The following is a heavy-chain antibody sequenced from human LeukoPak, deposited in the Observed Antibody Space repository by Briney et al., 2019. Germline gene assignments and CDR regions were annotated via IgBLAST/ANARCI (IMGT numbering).Heavy chain of an antibody. V-gene: IGHV3-30*02. CDR2: IRYDGSNK. J-gene: IGHJ6*03. CDR1: GFTFSSYG. D-gene: IGHD2-15*01. CDR3: AKDQVRSGPTKGYYYYMDV. Sequence: GGSLRLSCAASGFTFSSYGMHWVRQAPGKGLEWVAFIRYDGSNKYYADSVKGRFTISRDNSKNTLYLQMNSLRAEDTAVYYCAKDQVRSGPTKGYYYYMDVWGKGTTATVSS.